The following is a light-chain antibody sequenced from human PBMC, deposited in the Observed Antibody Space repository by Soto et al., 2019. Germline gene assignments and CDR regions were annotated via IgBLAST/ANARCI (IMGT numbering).Light chain of an antibody. Sequence: DIQMTQSPSSLSASVGDRVTITCQASQDISNSISWYQQRPGKAPKLVIHDASTLETGVPSRLSGSGSATEFTFTITTLQSEDIATYYCHQYHSLPLTLGGGTKVDI. CDR2: DAS. V-gene: IGKV1-33*01. CDR3: HQYHSLPLT. J-gene: IGKJ4*01. CDR1: QDISNS.